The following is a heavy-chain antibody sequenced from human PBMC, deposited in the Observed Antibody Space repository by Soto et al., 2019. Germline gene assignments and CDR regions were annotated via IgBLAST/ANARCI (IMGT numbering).Heavy chain of an antibody. D-gene: IGHD3-10*01. CDR3: ARHETGSVDY. V-gene: IGHV4-39*01. CDR1: GGSISSSSYY. J-gene: IGHJ4*02. Sequence: QLQLQESGPGLVKPSETLSLTCTVSGGSISSSSYYWGWIRQPPGKGLEWIGSIYYSGSTYYNPSLKSRVTIAVDTAKNQFSRKLSSVTAADTAVYYCARHETGSVDYWGQGTLVTVSS. CDR2: IYYSGST.